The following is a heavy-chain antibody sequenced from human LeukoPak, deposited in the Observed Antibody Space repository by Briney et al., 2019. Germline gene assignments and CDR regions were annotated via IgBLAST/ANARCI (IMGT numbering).Heavy chain of an antibody. CDR2: VYYTGST. CDR3: ARAREPLVYTYYFDY. CDR1: SGSISTYF. J-gene: IGHJ4*02. D-gene: IGHD6-13*01. Sequence: SETLSLTCTVSSGSISTYFWSWIRQPPGKKLEWIGYVYYTGSTSYNPSLKSRVTISVDTSKNQFSLKLSSVTAADTAVYYCARAREPLVYTYYFDYWGQGTLVTVSS. V-gene: IGHV4-59*01.